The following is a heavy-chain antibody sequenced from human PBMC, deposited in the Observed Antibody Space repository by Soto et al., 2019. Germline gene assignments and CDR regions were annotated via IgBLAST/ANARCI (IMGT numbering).Heavy chain of an antibody. J-gene: IGHJ6*02. CDR1: GYAFSSYW. Sequence: GESLKISCQGSGYAFSSYWIAWVRQMPGKGLEWMGIIYPGDSDTRYSPSFQGQVTISVDKSISTAYLQWSSLKASDTAMYYCARQNLHSNYYYGMDVWGQGTTVTVSS. D-gene: IGHD4-4*01. CDR2: IYPGDSDT. V-gene: IGHV5-51*01. CDR3: ARQNLHSNYYYGMDV.